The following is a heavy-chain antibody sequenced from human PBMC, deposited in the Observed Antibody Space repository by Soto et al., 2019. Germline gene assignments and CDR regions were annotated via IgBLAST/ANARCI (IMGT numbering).Heavy chain of an antibody. V-gene: IGHV1-69*12. J-gene: IGHJ4*02. Sequence: QVQLVQSGAEVRKPGSSLKVSCKASGGTFSSYAISWVRQAPGQGLEWMGGIIPIFGTANYAQKFQGRVTVTADDXXNTAYMELSSLRSGDTAVYYCARGKIDMAPLYFDSWGQGTLVTVSS. CDR2: IIPIFGTA. CDR3: ARGKIDMAPLYFDS. CDR1: GGTFSSYA. D-gene: IGHD3-22*01.